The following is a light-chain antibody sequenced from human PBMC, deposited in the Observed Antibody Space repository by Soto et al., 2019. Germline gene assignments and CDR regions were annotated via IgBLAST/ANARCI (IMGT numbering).Light chain of an antibody. Sequence: DIQMTQSPSTLSASVGDRVTITCRASQSSSRWLAWYQQKPGKAPKLLIYLASNLETGVPSRFSGSGSETEFTLTISSLQPDDFATYYCQHYDTYSPITFGQGTRLEIK. CDR1: QSSSRW. J-gene: IGKJ5*01. CDR3: QHYDTYSPIT. V-gene: IGKV1-5*03. CDR2: LAS.